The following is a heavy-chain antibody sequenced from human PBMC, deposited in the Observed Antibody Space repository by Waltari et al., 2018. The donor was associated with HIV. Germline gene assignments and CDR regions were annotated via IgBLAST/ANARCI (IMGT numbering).Heavy chain of an antibody. V-gene: IGHV3-7*01. CDR3: ARDPGGADAFDF. D-gene: IGHD3-16*01. CDR1: GFSLSSDW. CDR2: IKQDGSEK. Sequence: EVQLVESGGGLVQPGGSLRLSCAVYGFSLSSDWMSWVRQAPGKGLEWVANIKQDGSEKYYVDSVKGRFNISRDNAKNSLYLQMNSLRDEDTAVYYCARDPGGADAFDFWGQGTMVTVSS. J-gene: IGHJ3*01.